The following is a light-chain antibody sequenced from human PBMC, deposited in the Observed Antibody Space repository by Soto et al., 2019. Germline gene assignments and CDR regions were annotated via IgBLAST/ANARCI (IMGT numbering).Light chain of an antibody. Sequence: PGQSITISCTGTRSDVGGYNYVSWYQQHPGKAPKLMIYEVSNRPSGVSNRFSGSKSGNTASLTISGLQAEDEADYYCSPYTSSSTLYVFGTGTKVTVL. CDR1: RSDVGGYNY. CDR2: EVS. J-gene: IGLJ1*01. CDR3: SPYTSSSTLYV. V-gene: IGLV2-14*01.